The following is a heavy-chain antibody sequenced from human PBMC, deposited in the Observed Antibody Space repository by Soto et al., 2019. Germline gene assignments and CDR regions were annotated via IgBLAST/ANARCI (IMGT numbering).Heavy chain of an antibody. V-gene: IGHV4-61*01. Sequence: SETLSLTCTVSGGSVSSGSYYWSWIRQPPGKGLEWIGYIYYSGSTNYNPSLKSRVTMTRDTSTSTVYMELSSLRSEDTAVYYCATSSHGYSYGLDYWGQGNLVTVSS. D-gene: IGHD5-18*01. CDR3: ATSSHGYSYGLDY. J-gene: IGHJ4*02. CDR2: IYYSGST. CDR1: GGSVSSGSYY.